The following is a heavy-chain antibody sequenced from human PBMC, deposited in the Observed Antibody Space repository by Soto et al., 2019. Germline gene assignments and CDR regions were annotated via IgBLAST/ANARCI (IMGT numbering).Heavy chain of an antibody. CDR1: GGTFSSYA. V-gene: IGHV1-69*13. J-gene: IGHJ6*02. CDR3: ARAGALRHDYGDYRFSYYYYGMDV. D-gene: IGHD4-17*01. CDR2: IIPIFGTA. Sequence: ASVKVSCKASGGTFSSYAISWVRQAPGQGLEWMGGIIPIFGTANYAQKFQGRVTITADESTSTAYMELSSLRSEDTAVYYCARAGALRHDYGDYRFSYYYYGMDVWGQGTTVTVSS.